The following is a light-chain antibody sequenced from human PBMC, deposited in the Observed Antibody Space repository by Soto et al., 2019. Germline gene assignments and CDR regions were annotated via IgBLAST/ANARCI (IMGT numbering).Light chain of an antibody. CDR3: TSYVGSNIWV. CDR1: SSDVGAYKY. Sequence: QSALTQPPSASGSHGQSVTISCTGTSSDVGAYKYVSWYQQYPGKAPKLMIYEVSKRPSGVPDRFSGSKSGNTASLTVSGLQAEDEADYYCTSYVGSNIWVFGGGTKLNFL. V-gene: IGLV2-8*01. CDR2: EVS. J-gene: IGLJ3*02.